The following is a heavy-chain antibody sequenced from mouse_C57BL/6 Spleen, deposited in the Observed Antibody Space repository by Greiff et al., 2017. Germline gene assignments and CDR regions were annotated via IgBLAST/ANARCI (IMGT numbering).Heavy chain of an antibody. CDR2: IHPISGST. J-gene: IGHJ2*01. D-gene: IGHD2-3*01. CDR3: ARGAIYDGYSFDY. V-gene: IGHV1-64*01. Sequence: QVQLQQPGAELVKPGASVKLSCKASGYTFTSYWMPWVKQRPGQGLEWIGMIHPISGSTNYNEKFKSKATLTVDKSSSTAYMQLSSLTSEDSAVYYCARGAIYDGYSFDYWGQGTTLTVSS. CDR1: GYTFTSYW.